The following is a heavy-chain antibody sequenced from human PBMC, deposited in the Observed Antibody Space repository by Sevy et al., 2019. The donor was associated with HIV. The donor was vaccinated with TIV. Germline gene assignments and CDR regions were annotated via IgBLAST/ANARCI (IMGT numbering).Heavy chain of an antibody. J-gene: IGHJ4*02. D-gene: IGHD3-10*01. CDR3: ARKRNYYYGSGSYYNFDY. Sequence: GESLKISCKGSGYSFTSYWIGWVRQMPGKGLEWMGIIYPGDSDTRYSPSFQGQVTISADKSISTAYLQWSSLKASDTAMYYCARKRNYYYGSGSYYNFDYWGQGTLVIVSS. CDR2: IYPGDSDT. V-gene: IGHV5-51*01. CDR1: GYSFTSYW.